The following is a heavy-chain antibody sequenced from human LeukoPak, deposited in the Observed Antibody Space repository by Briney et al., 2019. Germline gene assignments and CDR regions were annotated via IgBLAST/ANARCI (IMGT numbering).Heavy chain of an antibody. V-gene: IGHV1-69*05. CDR3: ARVSYGSGSSSY. J-gene: IGHJ4*02. D-gene: IGHD3-10*01. Sequence: SVRVSCKPSGGTFRIEAVSWFRQAPGHGLEWMGRVLHIYGSPNYAQKFQGRVTLTTDEATSTAYMDLTSLRSEDTAVYYCARVSYGSGSSSYWGQGTLVTVSS. CDR2: VLHIYGSP. CDR1: GGTFRIEA.